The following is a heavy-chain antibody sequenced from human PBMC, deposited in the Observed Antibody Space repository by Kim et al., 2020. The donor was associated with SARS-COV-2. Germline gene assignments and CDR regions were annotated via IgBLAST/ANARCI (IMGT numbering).Heavy chain of an antibody. Sequence: YNADCVKGRFTISRDKANNALYLQMNSLRAEDSALYYCARDRDSSGYADSWGQGTLVTVSS. J-gene: IGHJ4*02. D-gene: IGHD3-22*01. CDR3: ARDRDSSGYADS. V-gene: IGHV3-48*01.